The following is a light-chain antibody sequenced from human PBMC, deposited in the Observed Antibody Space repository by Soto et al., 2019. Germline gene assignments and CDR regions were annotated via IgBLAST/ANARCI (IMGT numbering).Light chain of an antibody. CDR1: QSVSSS. Sequence: EIVMTQSPATLSVSPGERATLSCRASQSVSSSLAWYQQKPGQAPRLLSYGASTRATRIPARFSGSGSGTEFTLNISSLQSEDFAVYYSQQYNNWPRRTFGQGTKVDI. V-gene: IGKV3-15*01. CDR3: QQYNNWPRRT. J-gene: IGKJ1*01. CDR2: GAS.